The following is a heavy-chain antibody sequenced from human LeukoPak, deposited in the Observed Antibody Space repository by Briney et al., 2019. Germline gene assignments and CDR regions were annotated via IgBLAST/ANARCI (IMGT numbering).Heavy chain of an antibody. D-gene: IGHD2-2*03. V-gene: IGHV4-34*01. CDR3: AILYSGYCSCTSCGY. Sequence: SETLSLTCAVYGGSFIGYYWSWIRQPPGKGMEWIGEINHSGSTNYNPSLKSRVTISVDTSKNQFSLKLSSVTAADTAVYYCAILYSGYCSCTSCGYWGQGTLVTVSS. CDR2: INHSGST. J-gene: IGHJ4*02. CDR1: GGSFIGYY.